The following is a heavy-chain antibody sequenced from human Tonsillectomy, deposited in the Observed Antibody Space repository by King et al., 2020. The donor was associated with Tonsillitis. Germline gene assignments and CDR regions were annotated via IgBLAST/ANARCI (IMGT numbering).Heavy chain of an antibody. J-gene: IGHJ5*02. D-gene: IGHD6-13*01. Sequence: QLQESGPGLVKPSQTLSLTCTVSGGSISSGDYYWSWIRQHPGKGLEWIGYFSYSGISYYNPSLKSRVTISVDTSKNQFSLKLSSVTAADTAVDYCARLAAAGTNWFDPWGQGTLVTVAS. CDR3: ARLAAAGTNWFDP. CDR1: GGSISSGDYY. CDR2: FSYSGIS. V-gene: IGHV4-31*03.